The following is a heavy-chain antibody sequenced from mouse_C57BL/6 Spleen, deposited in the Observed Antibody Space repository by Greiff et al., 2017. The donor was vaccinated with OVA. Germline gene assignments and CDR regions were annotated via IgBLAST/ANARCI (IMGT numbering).Heavy chain of an antibody. CDR3: TRRGNSYCFDY. CDR1: GFTFSDAW. D-gene: IGHD2-1*01. CDR2: IRNKANNHAT. Sequence: EVKLVESGGGLVQPGGSMKLSCAASGFTFSDAWMDWVRQSPEQGLEWVAEIRNKANNHATYYAESVKGRFTISRDDSKSSVYRQMNSLRAEDTGSYYSTRRGNSYCFDYWGQGTTLTVSS. J-gene: IGHJ2*01. V-gene: IGHV6-6*01.